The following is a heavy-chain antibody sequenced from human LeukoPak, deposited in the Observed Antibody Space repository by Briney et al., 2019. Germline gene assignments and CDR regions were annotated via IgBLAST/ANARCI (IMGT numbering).Heavy chain of an antibody. CDR3: ARPGIALAGDY. CDR2: INNDGSLT. V-gene: IGHV3-74*01. CDR1: GFTFSSYW. J-gene: IGHJ4*02. D-gene: IGHD6-19*01. Sequence: GGSLRLSCAASGFTFSSYWMHWVRQTPGKGLVWVSRINNDGSLTNYADSVKGRFTISRDNAKNTLYLQMNSLRAEDTAVYYCARPGIALAGDYWGQGALVTASS.